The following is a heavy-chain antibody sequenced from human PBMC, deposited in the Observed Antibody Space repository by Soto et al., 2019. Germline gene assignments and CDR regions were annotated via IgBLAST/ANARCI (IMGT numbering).Heavy chain of an antibody. CDR2: FDPEDGET. CDR1: GYTLTELS. Sequence: VSVQVSCKVSGYTLTELSMHWVRRAPGKELEGMGGFDPEDGETIYAQKFQGRVTMTEDTSTDTAYMELSSLRSEDTAVYYCATAAAVATSYAFDIWGQGTMVTVSS. V-gene: IGHV1-24*01. D-gene: IGHD5-12*01. J-gene: IGHJ3*02. CDR3: ATAAAVATSYAFDI.